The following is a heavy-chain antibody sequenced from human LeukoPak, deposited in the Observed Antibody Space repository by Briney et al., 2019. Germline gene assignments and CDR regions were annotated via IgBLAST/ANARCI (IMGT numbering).Heavy chain of an antibody. D-gene: IGHD1-26*01. CDR3: AREAGIVGAADDY. CDR2: IVPMVGIA. V-gene: IGHV1-69*04. CDR1: GGTLITHY. J-gene: IGHJ4*02. Sequence: SVKVSCKASGGTLITHYISWVRQAPGQGLEWMGRIVPMVGIANYAQKFQGRVTMTTDTSTSTAYMELRSLRSDDTAVYYCAREAGIVGAADDYWGQGTLVTVSS.